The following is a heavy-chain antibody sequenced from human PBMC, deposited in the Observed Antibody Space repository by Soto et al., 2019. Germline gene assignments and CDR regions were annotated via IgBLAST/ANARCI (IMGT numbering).Heavy chain of an antibody. J-gene: IGHJ3*02. CDR2: INPTSGGT. Sequence: QVQLVQSGAEVKKPGASVKVSCKASGYTFTGYYMHWVRQAPGQGLEWMGWINPTSGGTNYAQKFQGWVTMTRDPSISTAYMELSRLRSDDTAVYYCAREDCSSTSCYFGYYGSGTAFDIWGQGTMVTVSS. CDR3: AREDCSSTSCYFGYYGSGTAFDI. V-gene: IGHV1-2*04. D-gene: IGHD2-2*01. CDR1: GYTFTGYY.